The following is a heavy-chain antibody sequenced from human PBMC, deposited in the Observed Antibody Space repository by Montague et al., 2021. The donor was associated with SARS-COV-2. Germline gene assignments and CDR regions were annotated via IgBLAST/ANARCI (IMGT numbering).Heavy chain of an antibody. Sequence: SLRLSCAASGFTFSSYSMNWVRQAPGKGLEWVASISSSSSYIYYADSVKGRFTISRDNATNSLYLQMNSLRAEDTAVYYCARDWDSVSGCFDPWGQGTLVTVSS. CDR2: ISSSSSYI. CDR1: GFTFSSYS. CDR3: ARDWDSVSGCFDP. J-gene: IGHJ5*02. D-gene: IGHD3-10*01. V-gene: IGHV3-21*01.